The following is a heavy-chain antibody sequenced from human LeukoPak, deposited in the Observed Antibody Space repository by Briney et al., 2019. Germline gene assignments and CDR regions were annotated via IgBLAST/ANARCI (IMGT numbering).Heavy chain of an antibody. CDR2: IYYSGST. Sequence: SETLSLTCTVSGDSIGRSSYYWAWIRQPPGKGLEWIGSIYYSGSTYYTPPLKSRVSISVETSKSKYSLKVSSVTAVDTAVYYCSRKTWKELWHFEYWGQGALVTVSS. D-gene: IGHD5-18*01. CDR1: GDSIGRSSYY. J-gene: IGHJ4*02. CDR3: SRKTWKELWHFEY. V-gene: IGHV4-39*01.